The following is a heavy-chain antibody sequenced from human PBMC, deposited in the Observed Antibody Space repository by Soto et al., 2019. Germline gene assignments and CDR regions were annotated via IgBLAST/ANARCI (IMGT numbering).Heavy chain of an antibody. CDR3: ARDALPSYIAAAGPFDY. J-gene: IGHJ4*02. D-gene: IGHD6-13*01. CDR2: ISYDGSNK. V-gene: IGHV3-30-3*01. CDR1: GFPFSSYA. Sequence: GGSLRLSCAASGFPFSSYAMHWVRQAPGKGLEWVAVISYDGSNKYYADSVKGRFTISRDNSKNTLYLQMNSLRAEDTAVYYCARDALPSYIAAAGPFDYWGQGTLVTVSS.